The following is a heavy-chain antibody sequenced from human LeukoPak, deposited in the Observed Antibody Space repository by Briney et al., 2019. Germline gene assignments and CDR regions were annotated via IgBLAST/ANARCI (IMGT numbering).Heavy chain of an antibody. J-gene: IGHJ5*02. CDR1: GYSFTSYW. CDR2: IYPGDSDT. D-gene: IGHD3-22*01. Sequence: PGESLEISCKGSGYSFTSYWIGWVRQMPGKGLEWMGIIYPGDSDTKYSPSFQGQATISADKSISTAYLQWSSLKASDTAMYYCARQKRRDYYDSSGSYSWSDPWGQGTLVTVSS. V-gene: IGHV5-51*01. CDR3: ARQKRRDYYDSSGSYSWSDP.